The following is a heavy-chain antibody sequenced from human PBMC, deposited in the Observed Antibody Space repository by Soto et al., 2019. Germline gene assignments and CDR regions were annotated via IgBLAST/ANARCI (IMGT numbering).Heavy chain of an antibody. CDR3: ARENMDDSRPVPDI. Sequence: ASVKVSCKASGYTFTSYFIHWVRQAPGQGLEWMGLINPGSGRPNYAQKFQDRVIMTRDTSTTTVYMELSSVISEDTAIYYCARENMDDSRPVPDILGQGAMVTVSS. V-gene: IGHV1-46*01. CDR1: GYTFTSYF. J-gene: IGHJ3*02. D-gene: IGHD3-22*01. CDR2: INPGSGRP.